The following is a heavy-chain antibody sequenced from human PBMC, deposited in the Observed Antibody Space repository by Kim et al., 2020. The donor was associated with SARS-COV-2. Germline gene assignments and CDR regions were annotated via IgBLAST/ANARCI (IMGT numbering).Heavy chain of an antibody. CDR3: ANPPLGVVKDP. Sequence: GGSLRLSCAASGFTFSSYAMSWVRQAPGKGLEWVSAISGSGGSTYYADSVKGRFTISRDNSKNTLYLQMNSLRAEDTAIYYCANPPLGVVKDPWGQGTLVTVSS. J-gene: IGHJ5*02. CDR2: ISGSGGST. CDR1: GFTFSSYA. V-gene: IGHV3-23*01. D-gene: IGHD2-21*01.